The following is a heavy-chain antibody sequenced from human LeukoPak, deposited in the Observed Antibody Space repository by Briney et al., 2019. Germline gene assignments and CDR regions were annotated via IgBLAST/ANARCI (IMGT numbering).Heavy chain of an antibody. CDR3: ARVMSYGGNPGGAFDI. Sequence: SETLSLTCAVYGGSSSGYYWGWIRQPPGKGLEWIGSIYYSGSTYYNPSLKSRVTISVDTSKNQFSLKLSSVTAADTAVYYCARVMSYGGNPGGAFDIWGQGTMVTVSS. D-gene: IGHD4-23*01. CDR2: IYYSGST. V-gene: IGHV4-34*01. J-gene: IGHJ3*02. CDR1: GGSSSGYY.